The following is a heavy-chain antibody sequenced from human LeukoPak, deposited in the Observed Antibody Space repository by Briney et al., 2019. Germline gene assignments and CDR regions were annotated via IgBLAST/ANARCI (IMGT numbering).Heavy chain of an antibody. CDR2: ISGNGGKI. V-gene: IGHV3-23*01. CDR3: GKDLNWAFDH. J-gene: IGHJ4*02. Sequence: GGSLRLFCVASGFAFSTFGMSWVRQAPGKGLEWVSAISGNGGKIYYADSVRGRFAIFRDNSKNTLYLQMNSLRGEDTAVYYCGKDLNWAFDHWGQGTLVIVSS. CDR1: GFAFSTFG. D-gene: IGHD7-27*01.